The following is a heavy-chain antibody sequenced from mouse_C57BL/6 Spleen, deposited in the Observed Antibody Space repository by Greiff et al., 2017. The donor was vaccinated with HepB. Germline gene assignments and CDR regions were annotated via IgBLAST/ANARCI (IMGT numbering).Heavy chain of an antibody. CDR2: ILPGSGST. CDR3: ARGGVYYYGSSSWFAY. CDR1: GYTFTGYW. J-gene: IGHJ3*01. D-gene: IGHD1-1*01. V-gene: IGHV1-9*01. Sequence: VQVVESGAELMKPGASVKLSCKATGYTFTGYWIEWVKQRPGHGLEWIGEILPGSGSTNYNEKFKGKATFTADTSSNTAYMQLSSLTTEDSAIYYCARGGVYYYGSSSWFAYWGQGTLVTVSA.